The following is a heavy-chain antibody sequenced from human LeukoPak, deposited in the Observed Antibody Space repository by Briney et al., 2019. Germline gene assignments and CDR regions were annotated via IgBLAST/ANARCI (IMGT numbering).Heavy chain of an antibody. CDR2: IKQDGSDK. D-gene: IGHD3-16*02. Sequence: GGSLRLSCAASGFTVSSNYMSWVRQAPGKGLEWVANIKQDGSDKYYVDSVKGRFTISRDNAKNSLYLQMNSLRAEDTAVYYCARSLSGYPNWFDPWGQGTLVTVSS. V-gene: IGHV3-7*01. J-gene: IGHJ5*02. CDR1: GFTVSSNY. CDR3: ARSLSGYPNWFDP.